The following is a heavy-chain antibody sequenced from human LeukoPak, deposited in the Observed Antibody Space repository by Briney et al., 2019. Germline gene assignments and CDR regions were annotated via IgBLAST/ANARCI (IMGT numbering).Heavy chain of an antibody. CDR2: IIPIFGTA. CDR1: GGTFSSYA. CDR3: ASTALPSTISWFDP. J-gene: IGHJ5*02. D-gene: IGHD5/OR15-5a*01. Sequence: ASVKDSCKASGGTFSSYAISWVRQAPGQGLEWMGGIIPIFGTANYAQKFQGRVTITTDESTSTAYMELSSLRSEDTAVYYCASTALPSTISWFDPWGQGTLVTVSS. V-gene: IGHV1-69*05.